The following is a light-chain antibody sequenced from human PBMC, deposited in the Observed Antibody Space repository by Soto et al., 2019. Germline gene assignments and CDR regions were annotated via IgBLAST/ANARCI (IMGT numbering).Light chain of an antibody. CDR2: GAS. V-gene: IGKV3-20*01. J-gene: IGKJ1*01. Sequence: ESVVAQSAGTLSLSPGERATLSCRASQSVSSTFLAWYQQKPGQAPRLLVYGASSRATGIPDRFSGSGSGTDFTLTISRLEPEDFAVYYCQQYENSPWTFGQGTKVDIK. CDR3: QQYENSPWT. CDR1: QSVSSTF.